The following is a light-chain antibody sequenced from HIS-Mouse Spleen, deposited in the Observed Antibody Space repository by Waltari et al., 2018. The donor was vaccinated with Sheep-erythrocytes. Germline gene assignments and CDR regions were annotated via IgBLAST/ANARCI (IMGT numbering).Light chain of an antibody. Sequence: QSALTQPASVSGSPGQSIPISCTGTSSDVGCYNLFSWYQQHPGKAPNLMIYEGSKRPSGVSNRFSGSKSGNTASLTISGLQAEDEADYYCCSYAGSSTLVFGGGTKLTVL. CDR2: EGS. CDR3: CSYAGSSTLV. J-gene: IGLJ2*01. CDR1: SSDVGCYNL. V-gene: IGLV2-23*01.